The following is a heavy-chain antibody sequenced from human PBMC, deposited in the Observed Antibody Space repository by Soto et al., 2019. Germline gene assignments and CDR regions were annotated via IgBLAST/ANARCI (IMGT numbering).Heavy chain of an antibody. CDR1: GYTFRNYG. D-gene: IGHD3-3*01. Sequence: ASVKVSCKASGYTFRNYGITWVRQASGQGLEWMAWISPYNGNTNYAQDLQGRVTMTTDTSTSTAYMELRSLTSEDTAMYYCARDLVSGSDFWRAYNGGYFDYWGQGTLVTVSS. J-gene: IGHJ4*02. CDR2: ISPYNGNT. V-gene: IGHV1-18*01. CDR3: ARDLVSGSDFWRAYNGGYFDY.